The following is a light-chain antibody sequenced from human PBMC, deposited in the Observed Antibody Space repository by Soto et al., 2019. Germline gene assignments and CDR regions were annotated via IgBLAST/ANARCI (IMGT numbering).Light chain of an antibody. Sequence: EIVMTQSPATLSVSPGERATLSCRASQSVSSNLAWYQQKPGQAPRLLIYGASTRATGIPARFSAFGSGTDFTLTISSLQSEDFAIYYCHQYNAWPPTWTFGHGTKVEIK. J-gene: IGKJ1*01. V-gene: IGKV3-15*01. CDR3: HQYNAWPPTWT. CDR2: GAS. CDR1: QSVSSN.